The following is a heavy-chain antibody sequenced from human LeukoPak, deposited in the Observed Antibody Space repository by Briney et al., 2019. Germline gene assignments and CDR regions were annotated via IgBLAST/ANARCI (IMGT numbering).Heavy chain of an antibody. CDR2: IYYSGST. CDR1: GGSISSYY. Sequence: PSETLSPTCTVSGGSISSYYWSWIRQPPGKGLEWIGYIYYSGSTNYKSSLKSRVTISVDTSKNQSSLKLSSVTAADTAVYYCARTTEGGYSHGYFYYYYMDVWGKGTTVTISS. CDR3: ARTTEGGYSHGYFYYYYMDV. J-gene: IGHJ6*03. V-gene: IGHV4-59*01. D-gene: IGHD5-18*01.